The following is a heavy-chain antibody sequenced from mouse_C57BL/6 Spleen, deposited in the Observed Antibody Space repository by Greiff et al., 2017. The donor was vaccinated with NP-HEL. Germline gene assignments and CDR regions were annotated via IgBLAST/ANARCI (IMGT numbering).Heavy chain of an antibody. V-gene: IGHV1-64*01. CDR2: IHPNSGST. CDR1: GYTFTSYW. D-gene: IGHD1-1*01. Sequence: QVQLQQPGAELVKPGASVKLSCKASGYTFTSYWMNWVKQRPGQGLEWIGMIHPNSGSTNYNEKFKSKATLTVAKSSRTAYMQLSSLTSEDSAVYDCANYGSRDENYWGKGTTLTVSS. CDR3: ANYGSRDENY. J-gene: IGHJ2*01.